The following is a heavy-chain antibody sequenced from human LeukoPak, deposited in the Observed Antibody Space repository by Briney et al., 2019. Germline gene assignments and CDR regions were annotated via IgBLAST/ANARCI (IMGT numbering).Heavy chain of an antibody. D-gene: IGHD3-16*01. Sequence: GGSLRLSCAASGFTVSSNYMSWVRQAPGKGLEWVSVIYSSGSTYYADSVKGRFTISRDNSKNTLYLQMNSLRAEDTAVYYCAKDPRFGAAFDIWGQGTMVTVSS. CDR3: AKDPRFGAAFDI. J-gene: IGHJ3*02. CDR2: IYSSGST. CDR1: GFTVSSNY. V-gene: IGHV3-53*01.